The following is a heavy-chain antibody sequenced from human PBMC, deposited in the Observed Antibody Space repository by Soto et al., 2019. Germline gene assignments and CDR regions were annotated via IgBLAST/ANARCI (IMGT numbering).Heavy chain of an antibody. CDR3: AKDTLRFLEWLYYNNNLGYMDV. J-gene: IGHJ6*03. D-gene: IGHD3-3*01. CDR2: ISGSGGST. Sequence: GGSLRFSCAASGFTFSSYAMSWVRQAPGKGLEWVSAISGSGGSTYYADSVKGRFTISRDNSKNTLYLQMNSLRAEDTAVYYCAKDTLRFLEWLYYNNNLGYMDVWGKGTTVTVSS. V-gene: IGHV3-23*01. CDR1: GFTFSSYA.